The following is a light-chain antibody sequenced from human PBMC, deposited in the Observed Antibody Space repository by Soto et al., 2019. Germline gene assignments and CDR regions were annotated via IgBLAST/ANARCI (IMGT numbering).Light chain of an antibody. CDR3: SSYTRSSTYV. CDR1: SSDVGGYNY. J-gene: IGLJ1*01. V-gene: IGLV2-14*01. CDR2: DVS. Sequence: QAVVTQPASVSGSPGQSITISCTGTSSDVGGYNYVSWYRQHPGRAPKLMIYDVSNRPSGVSNRFSGSKSGNTASLTISGLQAENEADYYCSSYTRSSTYVFGTGTKVTAL.